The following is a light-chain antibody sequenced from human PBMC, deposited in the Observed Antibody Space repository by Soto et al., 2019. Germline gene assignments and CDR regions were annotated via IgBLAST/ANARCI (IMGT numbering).Light chain of an antibody. Sequence: QSVLTQPPSVSGAPGQRVTMSCTGSSSNIGAGCDVHWYQHLPGTAPKLLIYGNTNRPSWVPDRFSGSKSGTSASLAITGLQAGYEADYYFQSYDTSLSRPVGFGGGTQPTVL. CDR1: SSNIGAGCD. J-gene: IGLJ7*01. CDR2: GNT. V-gene: IGLV1-40*01. CDR3: QSYDTSLSRPVG.